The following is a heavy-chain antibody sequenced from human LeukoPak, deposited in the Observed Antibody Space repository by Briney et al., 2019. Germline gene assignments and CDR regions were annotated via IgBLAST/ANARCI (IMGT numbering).Heavy chain of an antibody. CDR2: IYYSGST. D-gene: IGHD6-6*01. CDR3: AVWIAARQHFDY. Sequence: SETLSLTCTVSGGSISSYYWSWIRQPPGKGLEWIGYIYYSGSTNYNPSLKSRVTISVDTSKNQFSLKLSSVTAADTAVYYCAVWIAARQHFDYWGQGTLVTVSS. V-gene: IGHV4-59*01. CDR1: GGSISSYY. J-gene: IGHJ4*02.